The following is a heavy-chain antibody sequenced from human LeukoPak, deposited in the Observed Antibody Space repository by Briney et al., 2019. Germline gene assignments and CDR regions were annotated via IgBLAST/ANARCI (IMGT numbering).Heavy chain of an antibody. CDR2: IGGSGGRT. J-gene: IGHJ4*02. Sequence: PGGSLRLSCAASGFTFSTYAMSWVRQAPGKGLEWVSAIGGSGGRTYYADSVKGRFTISRDNSKNTLYLQMNSLRAEDTSVYYCAKEKPSSGFFDYWGQGTLVTVSS. CDR1: GFTFSTYA. CDR3: AKEKPSSGFFDY. D-gene: IGHD3-22*01. V-gene: IGHV3-23*01.